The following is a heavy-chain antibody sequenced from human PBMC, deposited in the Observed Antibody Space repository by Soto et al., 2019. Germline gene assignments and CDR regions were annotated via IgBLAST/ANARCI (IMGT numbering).Heavy chain of an antibody. D-gene: IGHD3-22*01. CDR2: ISWNSGSI. CDR3: AKDIYYDSSGYFDL. J-gene: IGHJ2*01. V-gene: IGHV3-9*01. Sequence: PGGSLRLSCAASGFTFDDYAMHWVRQAPGKGLEWVSGISWNSGSIGYADSVKGRFTISRDNAKNSLYLQMNSLRAEDTALYYCAKDIYYDSSGYFDLWGRGTLVTVSS. CDR1: GFTFDDYA.